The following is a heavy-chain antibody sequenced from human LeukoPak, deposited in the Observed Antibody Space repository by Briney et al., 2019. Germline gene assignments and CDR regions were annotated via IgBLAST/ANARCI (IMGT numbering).Heavy chain of an antibody. CDR3: ARAWGNSRYFDY. Sequence: SETLSLTCSVSGGSIGRSSNYWGWIRQPPGKGLEWIGSIHYSASTFYNPSLKSRVTISVDTSKNQFSLKLSSVTAADTAVYYCARAWGNSRYFDYWGQGTLVTVSS. D-gene: IGHD4-23*01. J-gene: IGHJ4*02. CDR1: GGSIGRSSNY. V-gene: IGHV4-39*07. CDR2: IHYSAST.